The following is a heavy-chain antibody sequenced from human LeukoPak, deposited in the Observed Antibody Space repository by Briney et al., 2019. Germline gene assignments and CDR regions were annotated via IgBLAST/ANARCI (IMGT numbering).Heavy chain of an antibody. D-gene: IGHD3-3*01. CDR3: ATLRDFWVDY. Sequence: GESLKISCKGSGYSFTSYWIGWVRQMPGKGLEWMGIIYTGDSDTRYSPSFQGQVTISAAMSISTAYLQWSSLTASDTAMYYCATLRDFWVDYWGQGTLVTVSS. V-gene: IGHV5-51*01. CDR2: IYTGDSDT. CDR1: GYSFTSYW. J-gene: IGHJ4*02.